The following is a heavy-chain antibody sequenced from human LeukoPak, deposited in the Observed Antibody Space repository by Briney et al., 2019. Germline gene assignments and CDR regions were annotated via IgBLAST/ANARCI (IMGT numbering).Heavy chain of an antibody. Sequence: GSLRLSCAASGFTFSSYAMSWVRQAPGKGLEWVSAISGSGGSTYYADSVKGRFTISRDNSKNTLYLQMNSLRAEDTAVYYCAKGADQVLRFLEWLPRFDYWGQGTLVTVSS. J-gene: IGHJ4*02. CDR1: GFTFSSYA. CDR3: AKGADQVLRFLEWLPRFDY. V-gene: IGHV3-23*01. D-gene: IGHD3-3*01. CDR2: ISGSGGST.